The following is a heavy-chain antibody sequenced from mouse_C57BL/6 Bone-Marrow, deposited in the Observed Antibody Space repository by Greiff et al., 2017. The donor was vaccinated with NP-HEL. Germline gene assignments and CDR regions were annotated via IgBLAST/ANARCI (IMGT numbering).Heavy chain of an antibody. V-gene: IGHV14-4*01. Sequence: VQLQQSGAELVRPGASVKLSCTASGFNIKDDYMHWVKQRPEQGLEWIGWIDPENGDTEYDSKFQGKATITADTSSNTAYLQLSSLTSEDTAVYYCLCGSIFRGYAMDYWGQGTSVTVSS. CDR2: IDPENGDT. CDR1: GFNIKDDY. CDR3: LCGSIFRGYAMDY. J-gene: IGHJ4*01. D-gene: IGHD1-1*01.